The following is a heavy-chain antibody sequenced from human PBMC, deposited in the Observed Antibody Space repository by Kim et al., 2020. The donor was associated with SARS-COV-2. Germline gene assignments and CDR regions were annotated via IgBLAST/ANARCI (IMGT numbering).Heavy chain of an antibody. CDR2: IFYSGTT. CDR3: ARAASSWYRFDY. D-gene: IGHD6-13*01. CDR1: GDSISISGYY. J-gene: IGHJ4*02. Sequence: SETLSLTCTVSGDSISISGYYWGWIRQPPGKGLEWIGSIFYSGTTYYNPSLKSRVTISVDTSKYHFSLKLTSVTATDAAVYYCARAASSWYRFDYWGQG. V-gene: IGHV4-39*02.